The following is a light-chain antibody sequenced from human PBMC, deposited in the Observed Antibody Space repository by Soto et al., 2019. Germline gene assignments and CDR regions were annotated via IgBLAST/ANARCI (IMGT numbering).Light chain of an antibody. V-gene: IGKV3-20*01. J-gene: IGKJ2*01. CDR2: GAS. Sequence: EIVLTQSPGTLSLSPGERATLSCRASQSVSSIYLAWYQQKPGQAPRLLIYGASSRATGIPDRFSGSGSGTDFTLTISRLEPEDFAVYYCQQYGSLPPYTFGQGTKREIK. CDR3: QQYGSLPPYT. CDR1: QSVSSIY.